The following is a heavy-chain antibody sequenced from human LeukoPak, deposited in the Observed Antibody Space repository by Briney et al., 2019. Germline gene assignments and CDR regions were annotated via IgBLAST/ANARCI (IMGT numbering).Heavy chain of an antibody. CDR2: MNPNSGNT. CDR3: AREGGYAHYYYMDV. Sequence: ASVKVSCKASGYTFTSYDINWVRQATGQGLEWMGWMNPNSGNTGYAQKFQGRVTMTRNTSISTAYMELSSLRSEDTAVYYCAREGGYAHYYYMDVWGKGTTVTISS. D-gene: IGHD5-12*01. CDR1: GYTFTSYD. V-gene: IGHV1-8*01. J-gene: IGHJ6*03.